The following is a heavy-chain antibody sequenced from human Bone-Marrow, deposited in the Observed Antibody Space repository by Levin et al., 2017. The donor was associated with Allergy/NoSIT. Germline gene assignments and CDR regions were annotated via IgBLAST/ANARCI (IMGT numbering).Heavy chain of an antibody. D-gene: IGHD3-9*01. CDR3: ARGSVLTGLEY. J-gene: IGHJ4*02. V-gene: IGHV4-59*01. CDR1: GGSTSSSFY. Sequence: SETLSLTCSVSGGSTSSSFYWTWIRQPPGKGLEWIGYIYSSGTTKYNPSLQSRLTISLDTSENEFSLRLKSVTAADTAVYYCARGSVLTGLEYWGQGALVTVSS. CDR2: IYSSGTT.